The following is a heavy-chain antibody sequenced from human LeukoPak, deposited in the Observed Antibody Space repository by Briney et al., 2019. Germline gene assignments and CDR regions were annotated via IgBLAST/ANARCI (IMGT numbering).Heavy chain of an antibody. J-gene: IGHJ4*02. CDR1: GVIFSNYW. V-gene: IGHV3-7*01. CDR3: ARRSTEDY. D-gene: IGHD2-2*01. CDR2: IKDDGSEK. Sequence: GGSLRLSCVASGVIFSNYWMSWVRQAPGKGLEWVATIKDDGSEKYSVQGRFTISRDNAKNSLYLQMNSLRVEDTAVYYCARRSTEDYWGQGTLVTVSS.